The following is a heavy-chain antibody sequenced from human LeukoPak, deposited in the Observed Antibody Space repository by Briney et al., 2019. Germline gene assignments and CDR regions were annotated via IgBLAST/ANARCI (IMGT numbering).Heavy chain of an antibody. J-gene: IGHJ6*02. Sequence: GRSLRLSCTASGFTFGDYAMSWFRQAPGKGLEWVGFIRSKAYGGTTEYAASVKGRFTISRDDSKGIAYLQMNSLKTEDTAVYYCTRERGYSGYGMDVWGQGTTVTVSS. D-gene: IGHD5-12*01. CDR1: GFTFGDYA. CDR2: IRSKAYGGTT. CDR3: TRERGYSGYGMDV. V-gene: IGHV3-49*03.